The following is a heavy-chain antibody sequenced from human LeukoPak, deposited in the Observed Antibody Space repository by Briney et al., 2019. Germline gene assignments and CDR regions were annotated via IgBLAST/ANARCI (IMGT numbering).Heavy chain of an antibody. J-gene: IGHJ4*02. CDR2: MNPNSGNT. CDR1: GYTFTSYD. CDR3: ARGAPRILYSSPPNVY. Sequence: ASVKVSCKASGYTFTSYDINWVRQATGPGLEWMGWMNPNSGNTGYAQKFQGRVTITRNNSISTAYMELSSLRSEDAAVYYCARGAPRILYSSPPNVYWGQGTLVTVSS. D-gene: IGHD6-13*01. V-gene: IGHV1-8*03.